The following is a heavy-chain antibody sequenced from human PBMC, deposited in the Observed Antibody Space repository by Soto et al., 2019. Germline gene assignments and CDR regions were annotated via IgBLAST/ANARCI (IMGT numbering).Heavy chain of an antibody. CDR2: IIPMFGST. D-gene: IGHD2-21*02. J-gene: IGHJ6*02. Sequence: GYAVKVSCKAFGGTFSSYAICWVRQAPGGGPEWMGGIIPMFGSTNYAQKFQGRVTITADESTSTAFMELSGLKSEDTAVYYCARRVALTSVPDISYYYHRLDVWAQATTLTASS. CDR3: ARRVALTSVPDISYYYHRLDV. V-gene: IGHV1-69*13. CDR1: GGTFSSYA.